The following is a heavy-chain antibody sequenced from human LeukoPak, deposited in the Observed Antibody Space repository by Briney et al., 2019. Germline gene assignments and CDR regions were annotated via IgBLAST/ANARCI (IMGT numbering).Heavy chain of an antibody. CDR2: ISSSRTI. CDR3: ARWSQFGSSSVGAYHFDH. V-gene: IGHV3-48*01. J-gene: IGHJ4*02. D-gene: IGHD6-6*01. CDR1: GFTFSDYS. Sequence: PGGSLRLSCAASGFTFSDYSMNWVRQAPGKGLEWLSYISSSRTIYYADSVRGRFTVSRDNAKDSPYLQLNSLRAEDTAVYYCARWSQFGSSSVGAYHFDHWGQGTLVTFSS.